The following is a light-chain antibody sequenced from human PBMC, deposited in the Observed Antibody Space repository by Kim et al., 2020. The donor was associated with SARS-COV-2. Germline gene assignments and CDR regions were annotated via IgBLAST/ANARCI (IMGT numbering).Light chain of an antibody. Sequence: SATVGDRNTITCQASQDIKKSLNWYQQKPGEAPKLLIYDASNLETGVPSRFSGSGSETDFTFTINSLQPEDIATYFCHQSESLPYTFGQGTKLEI. CDR3: HQSESLPYT. V-gene: IGKV1-33*01. CDR1: QDIKKS. J-gene: IGKJ2*01. CDR2: DAS.